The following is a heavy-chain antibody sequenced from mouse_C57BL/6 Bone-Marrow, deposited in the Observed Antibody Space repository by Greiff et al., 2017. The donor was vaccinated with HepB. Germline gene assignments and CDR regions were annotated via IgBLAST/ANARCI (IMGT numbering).Heavy chain of an antibody. CDR2: ISSGGSYT. CDR3: ARTYGNYAMDY. D-gene: IGHD2-1*01. V-gene: IGHV5-6*01. Sequence: EVNLVESGGDLVKPGGSLKLSCAASGFTFSSYGMSWVRQTPDKRLEWVATISSGGSYTYYPDSVKGRFTISRDNAKNTLYLQMSSLKSEDTAMYYCARTYGNYAMDYWGQGTSVTVSS. J-gene: IGHJ4*01. CDR1: GFTFSSYG.